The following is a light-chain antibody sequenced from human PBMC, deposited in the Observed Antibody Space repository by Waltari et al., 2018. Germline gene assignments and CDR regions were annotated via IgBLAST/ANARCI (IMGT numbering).Light chain of an antibody. CDR1: SSDVGGYNY. Sequence: QSVLTQPASVSGSPGQSITISCTGTSSDVGGYNYVPWYQQHPGKAPKVIIYDVRKRPSGVSNRVSGSKSGNTASLTISGLQAEDEADYYCSSYTSSSTWVFGGGTKLTVL. CDR3: SSYTSSSTWV. J-gene: IGLJ3*02. CDR2: DVR. V-gene: IGLV2-14*01.